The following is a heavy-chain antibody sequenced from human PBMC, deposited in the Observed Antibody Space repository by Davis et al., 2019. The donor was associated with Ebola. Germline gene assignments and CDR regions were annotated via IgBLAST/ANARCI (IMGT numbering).Heavy chain of an antibody. CDR1: GYTFTNYG. V-gene: IGHV1-8*02. D-gene: IGHD3-9*01. Sequence: AASVKVSCKASGYTFTNYGITWVRQAPGQGLEWMGWINPHNGNTNYAQNVQGRVIMTRSTSISTAYMELSSLRSEDTAVYYCARGGYFDWLTRWHYYGMDVWGQGTTVTVSS. CDR3: ARGGYFDWLTRWHYYGMDV. CDR2: INPHNGNT. J-gene: IGHJ6*02.